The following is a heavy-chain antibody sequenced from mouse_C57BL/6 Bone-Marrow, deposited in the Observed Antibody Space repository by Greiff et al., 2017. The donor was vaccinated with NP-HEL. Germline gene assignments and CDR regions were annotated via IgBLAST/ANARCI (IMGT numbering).Heavy chain of an antibody. V-gene: IGHV1-81*01. CDR1: GYTFTSYG. D-gene: IGHD2-10*02. CDR2: IYPRSGNT. J-gene: IGHJ3*01. CDR3: ARGGYGNCAWFAY. Sequence: QVQLQQSGAELARPGASVKLSCKASGYTFTSYGISWVKQRPGQGLEWIGEIYPRSGNTYYNEKFKGKATLTADKSSSTAYMELRSLTSEDSAVYFCARGGYGNCAWFAYWGQGTLVTVSA.